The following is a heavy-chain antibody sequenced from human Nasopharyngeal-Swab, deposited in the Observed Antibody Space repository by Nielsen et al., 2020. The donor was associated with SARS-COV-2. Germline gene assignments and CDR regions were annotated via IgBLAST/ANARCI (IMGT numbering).Heavy chain of an antibody. Sequence: GESLKISCAGSGFTFNSYSMIWVRQAPGKGLEWLANIRGDGHATTYVDSVKGRFTISRDNVGNSLFLHMHSLSAEDTAVYYCARDSGNYYVDFWGQGTLVTVSS. J-gene: IGHJ4*02. CDR3: ARDSGNYYVDF. CDR1: GFTFNSYS. D-gene: IGHD1-26*01. CDR2: IRGDGHAT. V-gene: IGHV3-7*01.